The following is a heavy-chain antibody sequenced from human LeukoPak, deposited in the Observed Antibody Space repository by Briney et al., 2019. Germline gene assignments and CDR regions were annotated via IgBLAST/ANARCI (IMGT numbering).Heavy chain of an antibody. CDR1: GFTFSSYD. CDR2: ISSNDSPI. D-gene: IGHD3-10*01. V-gene: IGHV3-48*03. J-gene: IGHJ4*02. CDR3: ARAFGLGATYYFDY. Sequence: PGGSLRLSCAASGFTFSSYDMNWVRQAPGKGLEWVSYISSNDSPIYYADSVKGRFTVSRDNAKNSLYLQMNSLRAEDTAVYYCARAFGLGATYYFDYWGQGTLVVVSS.